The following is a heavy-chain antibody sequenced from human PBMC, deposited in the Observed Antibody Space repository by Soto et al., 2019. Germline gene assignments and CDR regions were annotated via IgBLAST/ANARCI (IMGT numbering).Heavy chain of an antibody. CDR3: AKLTGYCSGNSCHGDYAMDV. CDR1: GGSISSGGYY. Sequence: SETLSLTWTVSGGSISSGGYYWSWIRQHPGKGLEWIGYIYYSENTYYNPSLKSRVTISVDTSKNQFSLKLSSVTAADTAVYYCAKLTGYCSGNSCHGDYAMDVWGQGTTVTVSS. J-gene: IGHJ6*02. CDR2: IYYSENT. V-gene: IGHV4-39*01. D-gene: IGHD2-2*01.